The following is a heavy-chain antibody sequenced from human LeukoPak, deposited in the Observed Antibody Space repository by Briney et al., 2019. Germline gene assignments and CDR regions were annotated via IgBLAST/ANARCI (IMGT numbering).Heavy chain of an antibody. CDR2: IRYDGSNK. D-gene: IGHD4-11*01. CDR1: GFTFSSYG. Sequence: RGSLRLSCAASGFTFSSYGMHWVRQAPGKGLEWVAFIRYDGSNKYYADSVKGRFTISRDNSKNTLYLQMNSLRAEDTAVYYCAKDHLTVTQRNRMDYWGQGTLVTVSS. V-gene: IGHV3-30*02. J-gene: IGHJ4*02. CDR3: AKDHLTVTQRNRMDY.